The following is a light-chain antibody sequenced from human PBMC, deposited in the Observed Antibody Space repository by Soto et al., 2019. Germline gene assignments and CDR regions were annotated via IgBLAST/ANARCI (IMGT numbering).Light chain of an antibody. Sequence: DIVLTQTPLSLSVTPGQPASISCRSSQSLLHGDGKTYLYRFVQKPGQPPQLLIYEVYKQFSGEPDRLSGSGSGTDFTLKITRVEAEDVGSYYCMQSTQLPLTFGGGTKVEIK. CDR2: EVY. V-gene: IGKV2D-29*01. CDR1: QSLLHGDGKTY. J-gene: IGKJ4*01. CDR3: MQSTQLPLT.